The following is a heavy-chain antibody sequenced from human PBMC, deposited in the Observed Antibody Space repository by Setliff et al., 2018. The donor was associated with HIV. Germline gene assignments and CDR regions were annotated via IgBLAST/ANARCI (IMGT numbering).Heavy chain of an antibody. J-gene: IGHJ3*02. CDR2: SDYNGRT. V-gene: IGHV4-31*03. CDR1: GDSIGFSGYF. CDR3: ARDLHANFHVIEI. Sequence: SETLSLTCTVSGDSIGFSGYFWSWIRQHPGKGLEWIGYSDYNGRTYYNPSLKSRVTISVDTSKNQFSLKLSSVTAADTAVYYCARDLHANFHVIEIWGPGTMVTVSS. D-gene: IGHD3-16*02.